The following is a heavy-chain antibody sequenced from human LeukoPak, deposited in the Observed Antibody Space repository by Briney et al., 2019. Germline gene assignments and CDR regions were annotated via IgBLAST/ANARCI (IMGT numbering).Heavy chain of an antibody. CDR1: GFTFSSYA. V-gene: IGHV3-30*04. CDR2: ISYDGTNK. Sequence: GGSLRLSCAASGFTFSSYAMSWVRQAPGKGLEWVAVISYDGTNKYYADSVKGRFTISRDSSKNTLYLQVNNLRAEDAAVYYCARGVTEDTGVAQFDSWGQGTLVTVSS. CDR3: ARGVTEDTGVAQFDS. J-gene: IGHJ4*02. D-gene: IGHD3-3*01.